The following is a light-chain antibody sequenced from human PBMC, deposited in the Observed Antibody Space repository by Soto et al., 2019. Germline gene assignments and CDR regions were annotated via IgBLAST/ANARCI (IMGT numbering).Light chain of an antibody. CDR1: QSVARY. CDR2: DAS. J-gene: IGKJ5*01. V-gene: IGKV3-11*01. Sequence: EIVLTQSPATLSLSPGERATLFCRASQSVARYLAWYQQRPGQAPRLLIYDASSRATGIPARFSGSGSGTDFTLTISSLEPEDFAVYYCQQRSNWAITFGQGTRLDIK. CDR3: QQRSNWAIT.